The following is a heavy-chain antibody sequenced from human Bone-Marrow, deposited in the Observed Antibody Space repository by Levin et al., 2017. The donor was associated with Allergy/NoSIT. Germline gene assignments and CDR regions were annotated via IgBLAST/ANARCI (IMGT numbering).Heavy chain of an antibody. CDR2: IYYKGST. CDR3: ARGGGTSGWYGWYFDL. J-gene: IGHJ2*01. V-gene: IGHV4-59*12. Sequence: SCTLSGGSMDSYYWSWVRQTPGKGLEWIGYIYYKGSTNYNPSLKGRVTMSVDMSKAQFSLRLTSMTAADTAVYYCARGGGTSGWYGWYFDLWGRGTLVTVSS. CDR1: GGSMDSYY. D-gene: IGHD6-19*01.